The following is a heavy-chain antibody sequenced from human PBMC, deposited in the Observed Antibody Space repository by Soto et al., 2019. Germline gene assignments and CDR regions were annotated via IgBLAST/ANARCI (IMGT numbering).Heavy chain of an antibody. CDR2: ISYDGTNK. V-gene: IGHV3-30*18. CDR3: AKEDLERDYFDY. D-gene: IGHD1-1*01. Sequence: PGGSLRLSCAASGFTFSTYGMHWVRQAPGKGLEWVAVISYDGTNKNYADSVKGRFTISRDNSKNTLYLQMNSLRAEDTAVYYCAKEDLERDYFDYWGQGTLVTVSS. CDR1: GFTFSTYG. J-gene: IGHJ4*02.